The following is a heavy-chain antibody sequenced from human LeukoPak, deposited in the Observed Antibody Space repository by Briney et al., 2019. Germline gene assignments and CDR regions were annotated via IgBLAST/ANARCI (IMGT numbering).Heavy chain of an antibody. D-gene: IGHD3-22*01. Sequence: PGGSLRLSCAASGFTFSSYEMNWVRQAPGKGLDWVSSISTTSSYIYYADSLKGRFTISRDNNKNSLYLQMNSLRTEDTALYYCATAPYDSIGIFDYWGQGTLVTVSS. CDR1: GFTFSSYE. J-gene: IGHJ4*02. CDR2: ISTTSSYI. V-gene: IGHV3-21*04. CDR3: ATAPYDSIGIFDY.